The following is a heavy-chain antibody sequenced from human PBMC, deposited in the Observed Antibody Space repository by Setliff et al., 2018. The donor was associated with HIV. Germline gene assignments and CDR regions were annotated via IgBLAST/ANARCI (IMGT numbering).Heavy chain of an antibody. CDR1: GFNLNNYA. CDR3: ANFAYYNFWTGSYTLTGYYPDGGY. CDR2: ISDSGDSA. Sequence: PSETLSLSCTASGFNLNNYAMNWVRQAPGKGLEWVSIISDSGDSAFYAESVKGRFTISRDKSKNTMYLQMSSLRAEDTAVYYCANFAYYNFWTGSYTLTGYYPDGGYWGQGTLVTVSS. D-gene: IGHD3-3*01. J-gene: IGHJ4*02. V-gene: IGHV3-23*01.